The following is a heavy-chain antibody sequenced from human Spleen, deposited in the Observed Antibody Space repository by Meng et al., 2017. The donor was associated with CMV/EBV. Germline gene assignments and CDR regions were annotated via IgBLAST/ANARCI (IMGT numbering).Heavy chain of an antibody. CDR2: IYYSGST. CDR3: VREWTVTTVSDY. CDR1: GGSFSGYY. J-gene: IGHJ4*02. D-gene: IGHD4-17*01. Sequence: SETLSLTCAVYGGSFSGYYWSWIRQPPGKGLEWIGYIYYSGSTNYNPSLKSRVTISVDTSKNQFSLKLSSVTAADTAVYYCVREWTVTTVSDYWGQGTLVTVSS. V-gene: IGHV4-59*01.